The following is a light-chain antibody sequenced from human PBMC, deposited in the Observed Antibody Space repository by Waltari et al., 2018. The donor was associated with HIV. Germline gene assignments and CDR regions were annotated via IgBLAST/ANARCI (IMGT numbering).Light chain of an antibody. J-gene: IGKJ4*01. CDR1: ETIRSN. V-gene: IGKV3-15*01. Sequence: EIVMTQSPATLPVSPGERVTLSCRASETIRSNLAWYQQKPGQAPRPLIYRASSSATGIPARFSGSGSGTEFTLTISSLQSEDFALYYCQQYNIFPLTFGGGTKVEIK. CDR3: QQYNIFPLT. CDR2: RAS.